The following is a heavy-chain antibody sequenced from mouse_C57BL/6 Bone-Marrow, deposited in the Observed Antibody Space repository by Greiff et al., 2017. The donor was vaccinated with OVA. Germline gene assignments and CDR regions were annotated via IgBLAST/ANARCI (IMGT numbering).Heavy chain of an antibody. CDR3: AGVLRRGGGFAY. J-gene: IGHJ3*01. Sequence: QVQLKQSGPELVKPGASVKISCKASGYAFSSSWMNWVKQRPGKGLEWIGRIYPGDGDTNYNGKLKGKATLTADKSSSTAYMQLSSLTSEDSAVYFCAGVLRRGGGFAYWGQGTLVTVSA. CDR1: GYAFSSSW. CDR2: IYPGDGDT. V-gene: IGHV1-82*01. D-gene: IGHD2-4*01.